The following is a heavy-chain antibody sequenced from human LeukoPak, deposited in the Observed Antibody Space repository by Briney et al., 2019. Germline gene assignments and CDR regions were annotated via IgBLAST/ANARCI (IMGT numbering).Heavy chain of an antibody. CDR3: ARDRAGFRAFDI. J-gene: IGHJ3*02. D-gene: IGHD3-10*01. CDR2: IIPIFGTA. V-gene: IGHV1-69*05. Sequence: GSSVKVSCKASGGTFSSYAISWVRQAPGQGLEWMGGIIPIFGTANYAQKFQGRVTITTDESTSTAYMELSSLRSEDTAVYYCARDRAGFRAFDIWGQGTMVTVSS. CDR1: GGTFSSYA.